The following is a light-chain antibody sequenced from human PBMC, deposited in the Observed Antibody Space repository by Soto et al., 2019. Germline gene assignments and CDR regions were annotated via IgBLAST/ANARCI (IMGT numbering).Light chain of an antibody. CDR1: SSDVGAYNY. Sequence: QPVLTQPASVSGSPGQSITISCTGTSSDVGAYNYVSWYQQHPGKAPKLMIYEVSNRPSGVSNRFSGSKSGNTASLIISGLQAEDEADYYCSSYTSSSTPYVFGTGTKVTVL. CDR2: EVS. V-gene: IGLV2-14*01. J-gene: IGLJ1*01. CDR3: SSYTSSSTPYV.